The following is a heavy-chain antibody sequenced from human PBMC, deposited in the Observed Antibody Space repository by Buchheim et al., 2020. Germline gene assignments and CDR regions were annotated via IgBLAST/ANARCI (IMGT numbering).Heavy chain of an antibody. CDR3: AKALAARPQSFDY. Sequence: EVQLLESGGGLVQPGGSLRLYCAASGFTFSSYAMSWVLQAPGKGLEWFSAIICSGGSTYYAESVKGRFTISRDNSKNTLYLQMNSLRAEDTAVYYCAKALAARPQSFDYWGQGTL. CDR1: GFTFSSYA. D-gene: IGHD6-6*01. V-gene: IGHV3-23*01. CDR2: IICSGGST. J-gene: IGHJ4*02.